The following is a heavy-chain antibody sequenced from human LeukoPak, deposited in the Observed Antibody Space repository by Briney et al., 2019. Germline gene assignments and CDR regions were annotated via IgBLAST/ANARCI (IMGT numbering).Heavy chain of an antibody. CDR2: ISHSGET. CDR3: ARTDYSLP. J-gene: IGHJ5*02. CDR1: GGSFSGYW. D-gene: IGHD4-11*01. V-gene: IGHV4-34*01. Sequence: PSETLSLTCAVSGGSFSGYWWCWIRQSPGTGLEWIGEISHSGETNYNPSFESRVSISLDTSKNQFSLHLSSETAADTAVYYCARTDYSLPWGQGTPVTVSS.